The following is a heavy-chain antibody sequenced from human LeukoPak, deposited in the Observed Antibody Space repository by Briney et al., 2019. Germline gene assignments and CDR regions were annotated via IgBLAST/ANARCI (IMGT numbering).Heavy chain of an antibody. V-gene: IGHV1-46*01. CDR3: TRDIATRSYYWYFDL. J-gene: IGHJ2*01. D-gene: IGHD6-6*01. CDR1: GYTFTSYY. Sequence: GASVKVSCKASGYTFTSYYMHWVRQAPGQGLEWMGIINPSGGSTSYAQKFQGRVTMIRDTSTSTVYMELSSLRSEDTAVYYCTRDIATRSYYWYFDLWGRGTLVTVSS. CDR2: INPSGGST.